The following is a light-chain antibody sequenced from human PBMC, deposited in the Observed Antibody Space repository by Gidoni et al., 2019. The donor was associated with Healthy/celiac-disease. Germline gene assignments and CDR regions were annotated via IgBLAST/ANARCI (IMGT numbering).Light chain of an antibody. V-gene: IGLV2-14*01. CDR2: DVS. J-gene: IGLJ1*01. CDR3: SSYTSSSTLYV. CDR1: SSDVGGYNY. Sequence: QSDLTQPASVSGSPGQSITISCTGTSSDVGGYNYVSWYQQHPGKAPKLMIYDVSNRPSGVSNRFSGSKSGNTASLTFSGLQAEDEADYYCSSYTSSSTLYVFGTGTKVTVL.